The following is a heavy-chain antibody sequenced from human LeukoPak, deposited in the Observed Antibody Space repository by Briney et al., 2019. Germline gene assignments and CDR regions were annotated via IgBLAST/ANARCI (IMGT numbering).Heavy chain of an antibody. D-gene: IGHD6-19*01. CDR3: AKDWQWLFDY. CDR1: GFNFSSYA. V-gene: IGHV3-23*01. CDR2: IRAGGGDT. Sequence: GGSLRLSCTASGFNFSSYAMTWVRQAPGKGLDWVSTIRAGGGDTFYSDSVKGRFSISRDNSKNTLILQMDSLRADDTAIYYCAKDWQWLFDYWGQGTLVTVSS. J-gene: IGHJ4*02.